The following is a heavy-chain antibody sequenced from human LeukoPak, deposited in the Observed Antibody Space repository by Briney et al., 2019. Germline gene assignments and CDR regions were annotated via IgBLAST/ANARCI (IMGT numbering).Heavy chain of an antibody. J-gene: IGHJ4*02. CDR1: GFTFSSYA. CDR2: ISGSGGST. D-gene: IGHD2-2*01. Sequence: QPGGSLRLSCAASGFTFSSYAMSWVRQAPGKGLEWVSAISGSGGSTYYADSVKGRFTISRDNSKNTLYLRMNSLRAEDTAVYYCAKYCSSTSCYNSFDYWGQGTLVTVSS. CDR3: AKYCSSTSCYNSFDY. V-gene: IGHV3-23*01.